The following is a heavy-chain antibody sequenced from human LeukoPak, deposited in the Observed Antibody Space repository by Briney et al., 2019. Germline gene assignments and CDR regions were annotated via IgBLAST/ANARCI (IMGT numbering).Heavy chain of an antibody. Sequence: SVKVSCKASGGTVSSYAISWVRQAPGQGLEWMGGIIPIFGTANYAQKFQGRVTITADESTSTAYMELSSLRSEDTAVYYCAREPPYTSSWSPNWFDPWGQGTLGTVSS. CDR2: IIPIFGTA. D-gene: IGHD6-13*01. V-gene: IGHV1-69*01. CDR3: AREPPYTSSWSPNWFDP. J-gene: IGHJ5*02. CDR1: GGTVSSYA.